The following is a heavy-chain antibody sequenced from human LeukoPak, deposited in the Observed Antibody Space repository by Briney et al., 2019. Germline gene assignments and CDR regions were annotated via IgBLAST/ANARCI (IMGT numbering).Heavy chain of an antibody. CDR1: GYSFTSYW. V-gene: IGHV5-51*01. D-gene: IGHD6-19*01. CDR2: IYPGDSGT. CDR3: ARHLTYASAWYCPDY. Sequence: GESLKIPCKGSGYSFTSYWIGWVRQMPGEGLEWMGIIYPGDSGTRYSPSFQGQVTISADKSISTAYLQWSSLKASDTAMYYCARHLTYASAWYCPDYWGQGTLVTVSS. J-gene: IGHJ4*02.